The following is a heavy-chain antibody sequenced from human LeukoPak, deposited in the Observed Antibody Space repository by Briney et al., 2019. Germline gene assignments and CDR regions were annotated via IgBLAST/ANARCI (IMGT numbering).Heavy chain of an antibody. Sequence: ASVKVSCKASGYTLTGYYMHWVRQAPGQGLEWMGWINPNSGGTNYAQKFQGRVTMTRDTSISTAYMKLSRLRSDDTAVYYCASGREYYGSGSHDDAFDIWGQGTMVTVSS. CDR1: GYTLTGYY. V-gene: IGHV1-2*02. J-gene: IGHJ3*02. CDR3: ASGREYYGSGSHDDAFDI. D-gene: IGHD3-10*01. CDR2: INPNSGGT.